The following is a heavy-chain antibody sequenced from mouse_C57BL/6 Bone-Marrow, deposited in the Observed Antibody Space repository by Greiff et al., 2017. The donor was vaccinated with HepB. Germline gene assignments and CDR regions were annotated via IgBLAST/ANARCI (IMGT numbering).Heavy chain of an antibody. V-gene: IGHV7-3*01. CDR2: IRNKANGYTT. D-gene: IGHD2-2*01. J-gene: IGHJ3*01. CDR3: ARSTMVTTRRFAY. Sequence: EVQRVESGGGLVQPGGSLSLSCAASGFTFTDYYMSWVRQPPGKALEWLGFIRNKANGYTTEYSASVKGRFTISRDNSQSILYLQMNALRAEDSATYYCARSTMVTTRRFAYWGQGTLVTVSA. CDR1: GFTFTDYY.